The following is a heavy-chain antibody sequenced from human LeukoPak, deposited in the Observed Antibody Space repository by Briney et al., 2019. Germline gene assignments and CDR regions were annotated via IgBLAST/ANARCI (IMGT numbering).Heavy chain of an antibody. CDR2: IRSSSSTI. V-gene: IGHV3-48*01. CDR3: ARVAKYYYGSETYYFFEH. D-gene: IGHD3-10*01. CDR1: GFTFSTYS. J-gene: IGHJ4*02. Sequence: GGSLRLSCAAPGFTFSTYSMNWVRQAPGKGLEWVSYIRSSSSTISYADSVKGRFTISRDNGKNSLFLQMNSLRVEDTAVYYCARVAKYYYGSETYYFFEHWGQGTPVTASS.